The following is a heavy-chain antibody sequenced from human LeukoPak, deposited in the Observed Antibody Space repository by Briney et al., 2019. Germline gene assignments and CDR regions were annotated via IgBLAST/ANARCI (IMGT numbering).Heavy chain of an antibody. CDR1: GITLSNYG. J-gene: IGHJ4*02. CDR3: AKRGVVIRVILVGFHKEAYYFDS. D-gene: IGHD3-22*01. CDR2: IGGSGGRT. Sequence: GGSLRLSCAVSGITLSNYGMSWVRQAPGKGLEWVAGIGGSGGRTNYADSVKGRFTISRDNPKNTLYLQMNSLRAEYTAVYFCAKRGVVIRVILVGFHKEAYYFDSWGQGALVIVSS. V-gene: IGHV3-23*01.